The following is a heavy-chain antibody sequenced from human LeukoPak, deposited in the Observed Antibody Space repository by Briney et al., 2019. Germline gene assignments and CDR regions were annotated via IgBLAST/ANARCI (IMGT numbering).Heavy chain of an antibody. Sequence: GGSLRLSCAASGFTVSTTYMSWVRQAPGKGLEWVANINQDGGEKYYVDSVKGRFTISRDNAKNSLYLQMNSLRAEDTAVYHCATGRSCTTCYLPDYWGQGTLVTVSS. D-gene: IGHD2-2*01. CDR2: INQDGGEK. V-gene: IGHV3-7*01. J-gene: IGHJ4*02. CDR1: GFTVSTTY. CDR3: ATGRSCTTCYLPDY.